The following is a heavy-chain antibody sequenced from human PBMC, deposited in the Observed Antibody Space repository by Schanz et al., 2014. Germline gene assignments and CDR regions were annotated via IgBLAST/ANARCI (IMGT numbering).Heavy chain of an antibody. CDR1: GFTFSSYA. CDR3: AKDPSHGDYDYYFDY. CDR2: IWSDGSGK. D-gene: IGHD3-22*01. J-gene: IGHJ4*02. Sequence: VQLLESGGGLVQPGGSLGLSCAASGFTFSSYAMSWVRQAPGKGLEWVAVIWSDGSGKYYADSVKGRFTISRDNSKNTLYLQMNSLRAEDTAVYYCAKDPSHGDYDYYFDYWGQGTLVAVSS. V-gene: IGHV3-33*06.